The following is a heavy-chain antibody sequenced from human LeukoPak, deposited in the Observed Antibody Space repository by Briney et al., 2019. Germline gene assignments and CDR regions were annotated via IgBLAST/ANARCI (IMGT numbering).Heavy chain of an antibody. D-gene: IGHD5-24*01. Sequence: GGSLRLSCAASGFTFSSYAMSWVRQAPGKGLEWVGRIKSKTDGGTTDYAAPVKGRFTISRDDSKNTLYLQMNSLKTEDTAVYYCTTIDGTDGYNYVSWYFDLWGRGTLVTVSS. J-gene: IGHJ2*01. CDR2: IKSKTDGGTT. CDR1: GFTFSSYA. CDR3: TTIDGTDGYNYVSWYFDL. V-gene: IGHV3-15*01.